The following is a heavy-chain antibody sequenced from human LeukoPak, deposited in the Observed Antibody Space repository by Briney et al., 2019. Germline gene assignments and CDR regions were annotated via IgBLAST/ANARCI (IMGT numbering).Heavy chain of an antibody. V-gene: IGHV3-21*05. CDR2: ISSSSSYI. D-gene: IGHD3-22*01. CDR1: GFTFSSYE. CDR3: ARGGHYYDSSGYYIFEAYYYYYTDV. Sequence: GGSLRLSCAASGFTFSSYEMNWVRQAPGKGLEWVSYISSSSSYIYYADSVKGRFTISRDNAKNSLYLQMNSLRAEDTAVYYCARGGHYYDSSGYYIFEAYYYYYTDVWGKGTTVTVSS. J-gene: IGHJ6*03.